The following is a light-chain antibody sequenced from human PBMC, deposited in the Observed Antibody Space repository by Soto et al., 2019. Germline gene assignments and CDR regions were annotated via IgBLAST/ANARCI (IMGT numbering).Light chain of an antibody. CDR3: QLYGGSPKT. J-gene: IGKJ1*01. Sequence: EIVLTQSPGTLSLSPGEGGTLSCRASQTVISNSLAWYQQKPGQPPRLLIHGASTRAPAIPDRFSGSRSGTDFTLTISRLAPDDFAVYYCQLYGGSPKTFGQGTKVEIK. CDR2: GAS. CDR1: QTVISNS. V-gene: IGKV3-20*01.